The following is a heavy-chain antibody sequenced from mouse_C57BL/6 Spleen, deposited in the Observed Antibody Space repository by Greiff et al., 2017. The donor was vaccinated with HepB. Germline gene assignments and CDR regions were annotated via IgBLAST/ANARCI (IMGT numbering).Heavy chain of an antibody. CDR3: ARFGNYRYYAMDY. D-gene: IGHD2-1*01. J-gene: IGHJ4*01. CDR1: GYAFSSSW. V-gene: IGHV1-82*01. Sequence: QVQLKQSGPELVKPGASVKISCKASGYAFSSSWMNWVKQRPGKGLEWIGRIYPGDGDTNYNGKFKGKATLTADKSSSTAYMQLSSLTSEDSAVYFCARFGNYRYYAMDYWGQGTSVTVSS. CDR2: IYPGDGDT.